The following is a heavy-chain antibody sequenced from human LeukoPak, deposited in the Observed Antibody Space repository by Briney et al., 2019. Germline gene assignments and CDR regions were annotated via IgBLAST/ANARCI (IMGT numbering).Heavy chain of an antibody. Sequence: PGASVKVSCKASGYTFTGYYMHWVRQAPGQGLEWMGWINPNSGGTNYAQKFQGRVTMTRDTSISTAYMELSRLRSDDTAVYYCARDPHFMITFDGAFDIWGQGTMVTVSS. CDR1: GYTFTGYY. CDR3: ARDPHFMITFDGAFDI. CDR2: INPNSGGT. J-gene: IGHJ3*02. D-gene: IGHD3-16*01. V-gene: IGHV1-2*02.